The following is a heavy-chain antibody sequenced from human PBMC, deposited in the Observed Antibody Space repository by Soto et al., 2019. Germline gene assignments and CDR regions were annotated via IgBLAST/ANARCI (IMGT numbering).Heavy chain of an antibody. CDR2: INPNSGGT. CDR3: ARGEEGSSFLGSRAPDAFDI. D-gene: IGHD6-6*01. V-gene: IGHV1-2*04. Sequence: QVQLVQSGAEVKKPGASVKVSCKASGYTFTGYYMHWVRQAPGQGLEWMGWINPNSGGTNYAQKFQGWVTMTRDTAISTAYMELSRLRSDDTAVYYCARGEEGSSFLGSRAPDAFDIWGQGTMVTVSS. J-gene: IGHJ3*02. CDR1: GYTFTGYY.